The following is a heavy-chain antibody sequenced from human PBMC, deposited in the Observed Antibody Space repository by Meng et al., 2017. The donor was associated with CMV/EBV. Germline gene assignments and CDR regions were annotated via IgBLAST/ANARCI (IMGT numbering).Heavy chain of an antibody. CDR1: GCSIISISYY. J-gene: IGHJ4*02. D-gene: IGHD4-11*01. V-gene: IGHV4-39*07. CDR2: IYYSGST. CDR3: ARAPDPKPTTVTTSEYYFDY. Sequence: SETLSLTCTVPGCSIISISYYWGWIRQPPGKGLEWIGSIYYSGSTYYNPSLKSRVTISVDTSKNQFSLKLSSVTAADTAVYYCARAPDPKPTTVTTSEYYFDYWGQGMLVTVSS.